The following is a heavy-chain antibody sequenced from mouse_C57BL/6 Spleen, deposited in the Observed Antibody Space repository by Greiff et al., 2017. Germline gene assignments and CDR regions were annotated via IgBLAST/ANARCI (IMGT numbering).Heavy chain of an antibody. J-gene: IGHJ2*01. D-gene: IGHD2-4*01. CDR3: ARGGGYYDYRVDD. V-gene: IGHV3-6*01. CDR2: ISYDGSN. CDR1: GYSITSGYY. Sequence: EVQLQESGPGLVKPSQSLSLTCSVTGYSITSGYYWNWIRQFPGNQLEWMGYISYDGSNNYNPSLKNRISITRDTSKNQFFLELNCVTTEDTATYYCARGGGYYDYRVDDWGQGTTLTVSS.